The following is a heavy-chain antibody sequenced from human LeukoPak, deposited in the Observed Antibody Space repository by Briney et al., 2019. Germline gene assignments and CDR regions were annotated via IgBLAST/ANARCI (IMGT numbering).Heavy chain of an antibody. CDR1: GYSISSGYY. CDR3: ARAYDILTNNWFDP. CDR2: IYHSGST. V-gene: IGHV4-38-2*02. Sequence: SETLSLTCTVSGYSISSGYYWGWIRQPPGKGLEWIGSIYHSGSTYYNPSLKSRVTISVDTSKNQFSLKLSSVTAADTAVYYCARAYDILTNNWFDPWGQGTLVTVSS. J-gene: IGHJ5*02. D-gene: IGHD3-9*01.